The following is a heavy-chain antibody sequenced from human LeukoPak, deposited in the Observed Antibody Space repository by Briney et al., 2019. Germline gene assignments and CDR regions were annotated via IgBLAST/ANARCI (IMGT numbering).Heavy chain of an antibody. D-gene: IGHD6-13*01. CDR3: AKWSSSSWYYFDY. J-gene: IGHJ4*02. V-gene: IGHV3-23*01. CDR2: ISGSGGST. CDR1: GFTFSTYV. Sequence: PGGSLRLSCAASGFTFSTYVMSWVRQAPGKGLEWVSGISGSGGSTYYADSVKGRFTISRDNSKNTLYLQMNSLRAEDTAVYYCAKWSSSSWYYFDYWGQGTLVTVSS.